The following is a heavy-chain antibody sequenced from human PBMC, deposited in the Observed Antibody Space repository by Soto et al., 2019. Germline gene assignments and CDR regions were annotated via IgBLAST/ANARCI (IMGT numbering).Heavy chain of an antibody. CDR3: ARVRMLWYGELSH. D-gene: IGHD3-10*01. J-gene: IGHJ4*02. CDR2: INPGTGNT. V-gene: IGHV1-3*01. CDR1: GYTFMTYA. Sequence: QVQLVQSGAEVKKPGASVKISCKTSGYTFMTYALHWVRQAPGQRPEWMGWINPGTGNTEYSQKLQGRVTITRDTSARTVFMEVANMTSEDTAVYYCARVRMLWYGELSHWGQGTQVIVSA.